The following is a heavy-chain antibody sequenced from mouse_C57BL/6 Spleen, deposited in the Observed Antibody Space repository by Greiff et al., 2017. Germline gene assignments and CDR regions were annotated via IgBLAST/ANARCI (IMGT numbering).Heavy chain of an antibody. CDR1: GYTFTGYW. CDR2: ILPGSGST. Sequence: VKLMESGAELMKPGASVKLSCKATGYTFTGYWIEWVKQRPGHGLEWIGEILPGSGSTNYNEKFKGKATFTAYTSSNTAYMQLSSLTTEDSAIYYCAKIVATWFAYWGQGTLVTVSA. V-gene: IGHV1-9*01. D-gene: IGHD1-2*01. CDR3: AKIVATWFAY. J-gene: IGHJ3*01.